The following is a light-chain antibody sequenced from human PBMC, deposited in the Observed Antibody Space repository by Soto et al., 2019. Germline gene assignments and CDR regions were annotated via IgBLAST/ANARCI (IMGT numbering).Light chain of an antibody. J-gene: IGKJ5*01. V-gene: IGKV3-15*01. CDR2: DAS. Sequence: EIVMTQSPATLSVSPGARAPLSCRASQSVSRNLAWYQHNPAQAPPLLLYDASTKATVIPARFSGSGSGTEFTLTISSLQSEDFAVYYCQQYNDWPPITFGQGTRLEI. CDR3: QQYNDWPPIT. CDR1: QSVSRN.